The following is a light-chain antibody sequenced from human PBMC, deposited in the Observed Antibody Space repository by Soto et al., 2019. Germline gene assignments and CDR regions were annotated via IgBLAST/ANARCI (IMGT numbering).Light chain of an antibody. J-gene: IGKJ1*01. V-gene: IGKV3-20*01. CDR1: QRISSTF. CDR3: QQCGGSPT. Sequence: EIVLTQSPGTLSLSPGERASLSCRVSQRISSTFLAWYQQKPGQAPRLLIYGASSRATGIPDRFSGSGSGTDFTLTISRLEAEDFAMYYCQQCGGSPTFGQGTKVEVK. CDR2: GAS.